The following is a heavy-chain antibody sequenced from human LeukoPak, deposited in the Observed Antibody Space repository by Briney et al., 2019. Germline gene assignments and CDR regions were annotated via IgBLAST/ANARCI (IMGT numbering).Heavy chain of an antibody. D-gene: IGHD5-18*01. V-gene: IGHV3-7*01. CDR3: ASLDTAMVKESDY. CDR2: IKQDGSEK. CDR1: GFTFSRDW. Sequence: GGALLLCCAASGFTFSRDWMSWVRQAPGKGLEWVANIKQDGSEKYYVDSVKGRFTISRDNAKNSLYLQMNSLRAENTAVYYCASLDTAMVKESDYWGQGTLVTVSS. J-gene: IGHJ4*02.